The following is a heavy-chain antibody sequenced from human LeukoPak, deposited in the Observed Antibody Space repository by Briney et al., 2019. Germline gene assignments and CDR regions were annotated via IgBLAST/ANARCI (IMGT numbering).Heavy chain of an antibody. CDR3: AKALDSSGYYPYYYGMDV. Sequence: GGSLRLSCAASGFTFSSYAMSWVRQAQGKGLEWVSDISGSGGSTYYADSVKGRFTISRDNSKNTLYLQMNSLRAEDTAVYYCAKALDSSGYYPYYYGMDVWGQGTTVTVSS. CDR2: ISGSGGST. CDR1: GFTFSSYA. V-gene: IGHV3-23*01. J-gene: IGHJ6*02. D-gene: IGHD3-22*01.